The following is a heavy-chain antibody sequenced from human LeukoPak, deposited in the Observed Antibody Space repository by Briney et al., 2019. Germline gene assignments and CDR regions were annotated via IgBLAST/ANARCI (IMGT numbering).Heavy chain of an antibody. CDR2: IKSDGSDT. CDR3: ARGSPYDFWSGYYGYYYYGMDV. J-gene: IGHJ6*02. V-gene: IGHV3-74*01. D-gene: IGHD3-3*01. Sequence: GGSLRLSCAASGFTLSSYWMHWVRQVPGKGLVWVSRIKSDGSDTRYADSVKGRFTISRDNAKNTLYLQMNSLRAEDTAVYYCARGSPYDFWSGYYGYYYYGMDVWGQGTTVTVSS. CDR1: GFTLSSYW.